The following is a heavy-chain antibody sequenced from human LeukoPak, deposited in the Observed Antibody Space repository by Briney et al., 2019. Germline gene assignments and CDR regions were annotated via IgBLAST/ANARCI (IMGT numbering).Heavy chain of an antibody. V-gene: IGHV3-21*01. CDR2: ISSSSSHI. D-gene: IGHD2-15*01. Sequence: GGCLRLSRAASGFTFSSYSMNWVRQAPGKGLEWVSSISSSSSHIYYTDAVKGRFTISRDNAKNSLYLQMNSLRAEDTAVYYWARDRRQIEYCSGGRSYSGRYFDYWGQGTLVTVSS. J-gene: IGHJ4*02. CDR1: GFTFSSYS. CDR3: ARDRRQIEYCSGGRSYSGRYFDY.